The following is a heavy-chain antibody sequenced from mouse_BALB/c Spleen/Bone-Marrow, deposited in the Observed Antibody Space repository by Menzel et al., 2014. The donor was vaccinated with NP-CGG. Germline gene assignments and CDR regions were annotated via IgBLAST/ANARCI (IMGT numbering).Heavy chain of an antibody. Sequence: VQLQQSGAELVKPGASVKLSCTASGFNIKDTYMHWVKQRPEQGLEWIGRIDPANGNTKYDPKFQGKATITADTSSNTAYLQLSSLTSEDTAVYHCASYYYGSSSFAYWGQGTLVTVSA. CDR2: IDPANGNT. V-gene: IGHV14-3*02. D-gene: IGHD1-1*01. CDR1: GFNIKDTY. J-gene: IGHJ3*01. CDR3: ASYYYGSSSFAY.